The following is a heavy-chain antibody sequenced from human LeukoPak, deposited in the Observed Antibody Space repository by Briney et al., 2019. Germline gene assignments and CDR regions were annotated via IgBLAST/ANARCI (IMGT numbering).Heavy chain of an antibody. CDR2: IYPGDSDT. D-gene: IGHD6-13*01. CDR1: GYSFTSYW. V-gene: IGHV5-51*01. CDR3: ARTGSAAGTRSKFDP. J-gene: IGHJ5*02. Sequence: GESLKISCKGSGYSFTSYWIGWVRQMPGKGLEWIGIIYPGDSDTRYSPSFQGQVTISADKSISTAYLQWSSLKASDTAMYYCARTGSAAGTRSKFDPWGQGTLVTVSS.